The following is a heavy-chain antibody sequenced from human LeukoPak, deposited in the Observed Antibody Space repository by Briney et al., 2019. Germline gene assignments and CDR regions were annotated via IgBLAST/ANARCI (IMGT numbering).Heavy chain of an antibody. CDR2: IKSKTDGGTT. V-gene: IGHV3-15*01. CDR3: ATRAAGY. J-gene: IGHJ4*02. Sequence: GGSLRLSCAASRFTFSDYYMSWIRQAPGKGLEWVGRIKSKTDGGTTDYAAPVKGRFIISRDDSKNTLYLQMNSLKTEDTAMYYCATRAAGYWGQGTLVTVSS. D-gene: IGHD6-25*01. CDR1: RFTFSDYY.